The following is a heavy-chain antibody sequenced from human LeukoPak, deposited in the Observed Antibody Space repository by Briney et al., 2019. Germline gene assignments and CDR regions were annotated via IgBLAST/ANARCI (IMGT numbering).Heavy chain of an antibody. CDR1: GFSVTNNY. CDR2: FYVGGAT. V-gene: IGHV3-53*01. D-gene: IGHD5-24*01. CDR3: ARGDGYNFFDD. Sequence: GGSLRLSCAVSGFSVTNNYMSWVRQAPGKGLEWVSVFYVGGATYYPNSVKGGFTISRDKSQNTLYLQMKSLRAEDTAVYYCARGDGYNFFDDWGQGTLVTVSS. J-gene: IGHJ4*02.